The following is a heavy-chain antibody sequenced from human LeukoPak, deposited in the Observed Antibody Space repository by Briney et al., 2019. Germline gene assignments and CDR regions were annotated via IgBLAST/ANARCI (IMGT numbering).Heavy chain of an antibody. CDR3: ARIMYYYDSSGYYGNVYYYYYGMDV. CDR1: GGSISSSNW. V-gene: IGHV4-4*02. CDR2: IYHSGST. J-gene: IGHJ6*02. D-gene: IGHD3-22*01. Sequence: SETLSLTCAVSGGSISSSNWWSWVRQPPGKGLEWIGEIYHSGSTNYNPSLKSRVTISVDKSKNQFSLKLSSVTAADTAVYYCARIMYYYDSSGYYGNVYYYYYGMDVWGQGTTVTVSS.